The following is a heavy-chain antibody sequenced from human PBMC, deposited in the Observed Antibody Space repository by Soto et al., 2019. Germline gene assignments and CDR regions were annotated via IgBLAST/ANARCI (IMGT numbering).Heavy chain of an antibody. Sequence: QVQLVESGGGVVQPGRSLRLSCAASGFTFSSYAMYWVRQAPGKGLEWVAVISYDGSNKYYADSVKGRFTISRDNSKNTLYLQMNSLRAEDTAVYYCARTGQLRSLDIWGQGTMVTVSS. CDR3: ARTGQLRSLDI. CDR2: ISYDGSNK. CDR1: GFTFSSYA. J-gene: IGHJ3*02. V-gene: IGHV3-30-3*01. D-gene: IGHD6-6*01.